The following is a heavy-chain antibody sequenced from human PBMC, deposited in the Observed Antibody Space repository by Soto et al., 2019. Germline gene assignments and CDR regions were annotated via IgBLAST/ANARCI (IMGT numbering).Heavy chain of an antibody. CDR1: GFSFSAHGVG. J-gene: IGHJ3*01. V-gene: IGHV2-5*02. D-gene: IGHD3-16*01. Sequence: HITLKESGPPLVKPTQTLTLTCIFSGFSFSAHGVGVGWIRQPPGKTLEWLALIYWDDDTRYRPSLKSRLTITKDSSKNQVVLTMTNMDPLDTATYYCAHAFGGTSWPNDAFDVWGQGTVVTVSS. CDR2: IYWDDDT. CDR3: AHAFGGTSWPNDAFDV.